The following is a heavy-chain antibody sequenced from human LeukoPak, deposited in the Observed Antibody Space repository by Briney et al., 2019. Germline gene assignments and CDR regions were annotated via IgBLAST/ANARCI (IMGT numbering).Heavy chain of an antibody. J-gene: IGHJ4*02. Sequence: SETLSLTCTVSGGSISSSSYYWGWIRQPPGKGLEWIGSIYYSGSTYYNPSLKSRVTISVDTSKNQFSLKLSSVTAADTAVYYCARLSLGYDSSGYREDFDYWGQGTLVTVSS. CDR1: GGSISSSSYY. V-gene: IGHV4-39*01. CDR3: ARLSLGYDSSGYREDFDY. CDR2: IYYSGST. D-gene: IGHD3-22*01.